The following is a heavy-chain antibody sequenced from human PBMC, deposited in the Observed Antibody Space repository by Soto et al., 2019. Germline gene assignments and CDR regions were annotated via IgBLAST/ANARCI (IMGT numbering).Heavy chain of an antibody. CDR3: ARFRVSGDEVDAFDI. J-gene: IGHJ3*02. V-gene: IGHV1-18*01. CDR1: GYTFTSYG. CDR2: ISAYNGNT. Sequence: ASVKVSCKASGYTFTSYGISWVRQAPGQGLEWMGWISAYNGNTNYAQKLQGRVTMTTDTSTSTAYMELRSLRSDDTAVYYCARFRVSGDEVDAFDIWGQGTMVTVSS. D-gene: IGHD4-17*01.